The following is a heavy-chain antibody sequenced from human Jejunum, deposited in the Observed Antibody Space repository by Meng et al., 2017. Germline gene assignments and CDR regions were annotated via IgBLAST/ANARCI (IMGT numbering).Heavy chain of an antibody. CDR2: IDASGSTK. D-gene: IGHD2-15*01. V-gene: IGHV3-48*03. CDR3: AREAFCSGGSCHSNWFDP. CDR1: GFIFSRYE. Sequence: GGSLRLSCEASGFIFSRYEMNWVRQAPGKGLEWISYIDASGSTKKYADSVKGRFTISRDNAKNSLYLQMSTLRDEDTSVYYCAREAFCSGGSCHSNWFDPWGQGTLVTVSS. J-gene: IGHJ5*02.